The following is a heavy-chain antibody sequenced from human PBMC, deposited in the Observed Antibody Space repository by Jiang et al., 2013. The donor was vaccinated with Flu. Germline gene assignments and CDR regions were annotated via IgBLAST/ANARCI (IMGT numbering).Heavy chain of an antibody. J-gene: IGHJ4*02. CDR1: GNSISSYY. D-gene: IGHD5-18*01. V-gene: IGHV4-4*07. CDR3: ARDGKGYGRGSFDY. Sequence: GPGLGESLRRPLSLTCAVSGNSISSYYWSWIRQPAGKGLEWIGRIYTSESTNYNPSLKSRVTMSVDTSKNQFSLKLSSVTAADTAVYYCARDGKGYGRGSFDYWGQG. CDR2: IYTSEST.